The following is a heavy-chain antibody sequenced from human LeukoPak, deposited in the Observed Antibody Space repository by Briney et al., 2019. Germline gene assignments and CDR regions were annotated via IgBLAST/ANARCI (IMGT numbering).Heavy chain of an antibody. V-gene: IGHV1-2*02. J-gene: IGHJ3*02. D-gene: IGHD4-17*01. CDR1: GYTFTDYY. Sequence: ASVKVSCKASGYTFTDYYIHWVRQAPGQGLEWMGWINPNSGGTNSAQKFQGRVTMTRDTSISTAYMELSRLRSDDTAGYYCAREAFTTVTSATDAFDIWGQGTMVTVSS. CDR2: INPNSGGT. CDR3: AREAFTTVTSATDAFDI.